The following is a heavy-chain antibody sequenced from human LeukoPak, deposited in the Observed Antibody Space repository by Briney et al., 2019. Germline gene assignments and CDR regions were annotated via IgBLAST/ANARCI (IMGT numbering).Heavy chain of an antibody. CDR1: GYTLTELS. Sequence: ASVKVSCKVSGYTLTELSMHWVRQAPGKGLEWMGGFDPEDGETTYAQKFQGRVTMTEDTSTDTAYMELSSLRSEDTAVYYCARDRRNRVYGGNLYYFDYWGQGTLVTVSS. J-gene: IGHJ4*02. D-gene: IGHD4-23*01. CDR2: FDPEDGET. V-gene: IGHV1-24*01. CDR3: ARDRRNRVYGGNLYYFDY.